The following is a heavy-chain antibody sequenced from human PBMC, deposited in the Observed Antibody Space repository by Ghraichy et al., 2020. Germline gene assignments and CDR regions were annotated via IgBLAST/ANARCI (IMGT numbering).Heavy chain of an antibody. CDR3: ARDAVYSSGWYGIEYGWFDP. D-gene: IGHD6-19*01. CDR2: IYYSGST. J-gene: IGHJ5*02. V-gene: IGHV4-59*01. Sequence: SETLSLTCTVSGGSISSYYWSWIRQPPGKGLEWIGYIYYSGSTNYNPSLKSRVTISVDTSKNQFSLKLSSVTAADTAVYYCARDAVYSSGWYGIEYGWFDPWGQGTLVTVSS. CDR1: GGSISSYY.